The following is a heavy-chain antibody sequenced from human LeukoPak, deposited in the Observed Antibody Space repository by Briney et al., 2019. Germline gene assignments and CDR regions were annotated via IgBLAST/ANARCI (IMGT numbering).Heavy chain of an antibody. CDR2: ISGSDGST. J-gene: IGHJ3*02. CDR1: EFTFSSYA. D-gene: IGHD1-26*01. CDR3: AKDWSYDRVRDDAFDI. V-gene: IGHV3-23*01. Sequence: GGSLRLSCAASEFTFSSYAMSWVRQAPGKGLEWVSVISGSDGSTYYADSVKGRFTISRDNSKNTLYLQMNSLRAEDTAVYYCAKDWSYDRVRDDAFDIWGQGTMVTVSS.